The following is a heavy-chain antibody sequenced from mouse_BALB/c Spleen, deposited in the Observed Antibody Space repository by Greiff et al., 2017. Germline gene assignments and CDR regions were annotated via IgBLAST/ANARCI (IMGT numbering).Heavy chain of an antibody. CDR3: ARWLPYYFDY. Sequence: EVKLQESGPGLVKPSQSLSLTCTVTGYSITSDYAWNWIRQFPGNKLEWMGYISYSGSTSYNPSLKSRISITRDTSKNQFFLQLNSVTTGDTATYYCARWLPYYFDYWGQGTTLTVSS. D-gene: IGHD2-2*01. CDR1: GYSITSDYA. CDR2: ISYSGST. V-gene: IGHV3-2*02. J-gene: IGHJ2*01.